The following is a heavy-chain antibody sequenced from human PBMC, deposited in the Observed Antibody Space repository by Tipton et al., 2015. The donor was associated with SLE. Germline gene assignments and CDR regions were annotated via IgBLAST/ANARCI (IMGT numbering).Heavy chain of an antibody. CDR3: ARDEPDGDSSGIPGDY. CDR2: IYYSGYT. CDR1: GGSITSHY. D-gene: IGHD3-22*01. J-gene: IGHJ4*02. V-gene: IGHV4-59*11. Sequence: TLSLTCTVSGGSITSHYWSWIRQPPGKGLEWIGYIYYSGYTNYNPSLKSRVTISVDTSKKQFSLKLKSVTAADTAAYYCARDEPDGDSSGIPGDYWGQGTLVTVSS.